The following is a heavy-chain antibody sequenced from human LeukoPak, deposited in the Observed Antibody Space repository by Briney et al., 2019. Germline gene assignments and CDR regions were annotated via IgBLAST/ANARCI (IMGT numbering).Heavy chain of an antibody. CDR2: IRYDGSNK. D-gene: IGHD1-26*01. Sequence: PGGSLRLSCAASGFTFSSYGMHWVRQAPGKGLEWVAFIRYDGSNKYYADPVKGRFTISRDNSKNTLYLQMNSLRAEDTAVYYCAKDRAKWELLSSNSGSDYWGQGTLVTVSS. J-gene: IGHJ4*02. CDR1: GFTFSSYG. V-gene: IGHV3-30*02. CDR3: AKDRAKWELLSSNSGSDY.